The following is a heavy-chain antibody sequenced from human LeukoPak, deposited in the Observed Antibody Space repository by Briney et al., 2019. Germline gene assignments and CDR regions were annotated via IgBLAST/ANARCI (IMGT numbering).Heavy chain of an antibody. CDR3: AKVQYCSGGSCYSFDY. CDR1: GFTFSSYA. CDR2: ISGSGGST. D-gene: IGHD2-15*01. V-gene: IGHV3-23*01. J-gene: IGHJ4*02. Sequence: GGSLRLSCAASGFTFSSYAMSWVRQAPGKGLEWVSAISGSGGSTYYADSVKGRFTISRDNSKNTLYLQMNSLRAEDTAVYYCAKVQYCSGGSCYSFDYWGQGTLVTASS.